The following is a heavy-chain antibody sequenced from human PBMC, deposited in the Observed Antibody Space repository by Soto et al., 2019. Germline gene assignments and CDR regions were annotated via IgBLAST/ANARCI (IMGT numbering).Heavy chain of an antibody. Sequence: GESLKISCKGSGYSFTSYWVAWVRQKPGKGLEWMGTFYPGDSTSTYSPSFQGQVTISVDKSISTAYLHLSSLKASDTAMYYCARIIGYCRNNDCSWTFDIWGQGTMVTVSS. V-gene: IGHV5-51*01. CDR1: GYSFTSYW. CDR2: FYPGDSTS. J-gene: IGHJ3*02. CDR3: ARIIGYCRNNDCSWTFDI. D-gene: IGHD2-2*03.